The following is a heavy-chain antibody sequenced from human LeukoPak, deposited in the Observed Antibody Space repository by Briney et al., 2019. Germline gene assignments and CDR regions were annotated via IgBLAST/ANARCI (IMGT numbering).Heavy chain of an antibody. CDR1: EFPFGTYW. J-gene: IGHJ6*02. D-gene: IGHD2-21*01. CDR3: ARGFQGLDV. Sequence: GGSLRLSCTASEFPFGTYWMTWGRQAPGKGLEWVGNIVQDGSEKYYVDSVKGRFTISRDNTKNLLYLQMTSLRAEDTAVYYCARGFQGLDVWGQGTTVTVSS. CDR2: IVQDGSEK. V-gene: IGHV3-7*05.